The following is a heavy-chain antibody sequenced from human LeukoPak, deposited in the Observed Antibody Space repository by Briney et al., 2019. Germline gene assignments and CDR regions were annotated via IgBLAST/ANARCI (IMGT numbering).Heavy chain of an antibody. CDR3: ARRAGAYSHPYDY. Sequence: SCAASGFTFSSYSMNWVRQAPGKGLEWVSFIYSDNTHYSDSVKGRFTISRDNSKNTLYLQMNSLRAEDTAVYYCARRAGAYSHPYDYWGQGTLVTVSS. J-gene: IGHJ4*02. CDR2: IYSDNT. CDR1: GFTFSSYS. V-gene: IGHV3-53*01. D-gene: IGHD4/OR15-4a*01.